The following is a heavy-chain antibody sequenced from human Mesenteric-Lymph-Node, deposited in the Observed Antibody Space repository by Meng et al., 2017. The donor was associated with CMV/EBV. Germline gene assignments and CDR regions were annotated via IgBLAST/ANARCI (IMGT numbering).Heavy chain of an antibody. CDR1: GGSFSTYY. CDR2: INDSGST. CDR3: ARELTYYYDSSGYYFSWFDP. V-gene: IGHV4-34*01. D-gene: IGHD3-22*01. Sequence: GSLRLSCAVYGGSFSTYYWSWIRQPPGKGLEWIGEINDSGSTSYNPSLKSRVTILADTSKNQFSLKLSSVTAADTAVYYCARELTYYYDSSGYYFSWFDPWGQGTLVTVSS. J-gene: IGHJ5*02.